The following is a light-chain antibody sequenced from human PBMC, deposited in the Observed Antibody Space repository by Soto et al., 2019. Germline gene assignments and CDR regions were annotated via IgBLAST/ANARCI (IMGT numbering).Light chain of an antibody. J-gene: IGKJ1*01. V-gene: IGKV4-1*01. CDR2: WAS. CDR1: QSVLYSSNNKNY. Sequence: DIVMTQSPDSLAVSLGERATINCKSSQSVLYSSNNKNYLAWYQQKPGQPPKLLIYWASTRESGVPDRFSGSGSGPDFTLTISSLQAEDVAVYYCQKYYRPWTFGQGTKVEIK. CDR3: QKYYRPWT.